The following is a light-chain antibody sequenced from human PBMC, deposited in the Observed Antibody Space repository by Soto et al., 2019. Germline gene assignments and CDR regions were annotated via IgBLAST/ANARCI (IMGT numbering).Light chain of an antibody. CDR2: DVT. CDR3: CSYTDSNSYV. J-gene: IGLJ1*01. CDR1: ASDIGRYNF. V-gene: IGLV2-14*01. Sequence: QSVLTQPASVSGSPEQSITISCTGTASDIGRYNFVSWYQQHPGRAPKLILYDVTNRPSGVSNRFSGSKSGNTASLTTSGLQVEDEADYYCCSYTDSNSYVFGTGTKLTVL.